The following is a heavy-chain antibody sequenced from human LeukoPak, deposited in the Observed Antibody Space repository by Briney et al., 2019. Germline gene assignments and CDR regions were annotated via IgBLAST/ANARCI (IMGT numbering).Heavy chain of an antibody. CDR1: GYTFANYD. Sequence: ASVKVSCKASGYTFANYDINWVRQATGQGLEWLGCMNPNSGNIGYAPKVQGRVTLTRDTSISTAYMELSSLRSEDTAVYYCTREGDFWDFPPWGQGTLVTVSS. V-gene: IGHV1-8*03. J-gene: IGHJ3*01. D-gene: IGHD3-3*01. CDR2: MNPNSGNI. CDR3: TREGDFWDFPP.